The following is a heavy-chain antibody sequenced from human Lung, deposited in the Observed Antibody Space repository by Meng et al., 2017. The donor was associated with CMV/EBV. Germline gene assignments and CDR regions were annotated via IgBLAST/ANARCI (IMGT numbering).Heavy chain of an antibody. CDR3: ARCNYYYDSSGPFGP. CDR1: GYTFGDYF. J-gene: IGHJ5*02. V-gene: IGHV1-2*02. Sequence: ASVXVSXKAFGYTFGDYFMHWVRQAPGQGLEWMGWINPRSGDTNYAQEFQGRVTMTRDTAISATYMELRRLRPDDTAVYYCARCNYYYDSSGPFGPWGRGXLVTFSS. CDR2: INPRSGDT. D-gene: IGHD3-22*01.